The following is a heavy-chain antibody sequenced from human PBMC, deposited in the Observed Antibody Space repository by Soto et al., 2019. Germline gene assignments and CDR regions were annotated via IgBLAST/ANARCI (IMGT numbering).Heavy chain of an antibody. V-gene: IGHV3-13*01. J-gene: IGHJ3*02. CDR1: GLTSSNYD. CDR2: IGTAGDT. D-gene: IGHD6-6*01. Sequence: RVSCGASGLTSSNYDMHWILQDKGKGLEWVSAIGTAGDTYYPGSVKGRFTISRENAKNSLYLQMNSLRAGDTAVYYCAREQLGLGFDAFDIWGQGTVVTVSS. CDR3: AREQLGLGFDAFDI.